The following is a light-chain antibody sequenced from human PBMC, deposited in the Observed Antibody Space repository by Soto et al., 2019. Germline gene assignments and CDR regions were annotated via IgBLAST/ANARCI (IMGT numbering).Light chain of an antibody. V-gene: IGLV1-36*01. CDR3: AAWDDSLNGPV. J-gene: IGLJ3*02. CDR2: YDD. CDR1: SSNIGNNA. Sequence: QPVLTQTPSVSGAPRQRVTISCSGSSSNIGNNAVSWYQHLPGKAPKLLIYYDDLLPAWVSDRFSGSKSGTSASLAISGLQSEDEGDYFCAAWDDSLNGPVFGGGTKLTVL.